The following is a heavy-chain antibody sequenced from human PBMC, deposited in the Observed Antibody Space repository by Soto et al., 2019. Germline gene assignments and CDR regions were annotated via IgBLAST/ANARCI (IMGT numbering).Heavy chain of an antibody. J-gene: IGHJ6*02. V-gene: IGHV4-30-2*01. CDR3: TRGLSENFGRYYHGMDG. Sequence: SETLSLTCAVSGGSISRGGYSWNGIRQPPGKGLEWIGYIYHSGSTLYNPSLKSRVTISVDKSKNQFSLKLTSVTAADTGVYFCTRGLSENFGRYYHGMDGWGLGTSVTVSS. CDR1: GGSISRGGYS. D-gene: IGHD3-10*01. CDR2: IYHSGST.